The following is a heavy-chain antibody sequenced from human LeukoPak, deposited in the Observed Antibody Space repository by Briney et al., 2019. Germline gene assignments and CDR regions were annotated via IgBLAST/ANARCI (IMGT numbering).Heavy chain of an antibody. V-gene: IGHV3-74*01. Sequence: PGRSLRLSCAASGFTFDDYAMHWVRQAPGKGLVWVSTFKSDGSGTIYADSVKGRFTMSRDNAKNTLYLQMNSLRPEDTAVYYCARAFSSALADWGQGTLVTVSS. J-gene: IGHJ4*02. CDR2: FKSDGSGT. D-gene: IGHD6-19*01. CDR3: ARAFSSALAD. CDR1: GFTFDDYA.